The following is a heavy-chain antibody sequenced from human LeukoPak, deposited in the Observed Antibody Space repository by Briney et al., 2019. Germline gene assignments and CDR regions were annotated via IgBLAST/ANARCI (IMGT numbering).Heavy chain of an antibody. V-gene: IGHV1-8*03. Sequence: ASVKVSCKASGYTFTSYDINWVRQAPGQGLEWMGWINPNSGNTDYAQKFQGRVTITRDTSISTAYMELSSLRSEDTAVYYCARLYSSSFVMGYYYMDVWGKGTTVTVSS. J-gene: IGHJ6*03. D-gene: IGHD6-6*01. CDR3: ARLYSSSFVMGYYYMDV. CDR2: INPNSGNT. CDR1: GYTFTSYD.